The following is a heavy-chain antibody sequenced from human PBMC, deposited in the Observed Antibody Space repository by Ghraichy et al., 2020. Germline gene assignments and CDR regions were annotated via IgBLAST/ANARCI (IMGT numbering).Heavy chain of an antibody. J-gene: IGHJ3*02. CDR3: AKYYFVEWLVLTANAFDI. D-gene: IGHD6-19*01. CDR2: ISHSGSST. Sequence: GESLNISCAAYGFTFSSYAMSWVRQAPGKGLEWVSAISHSGSSTYNADSVKGLFTISRDNSKHTLYLQMNSLRAEDTAVYYCAKYYFVEWLVLTANAFDIWGQGTMVTVSS. V-gene: IGHV3-23*01. CDR1: GFTFSSYA.